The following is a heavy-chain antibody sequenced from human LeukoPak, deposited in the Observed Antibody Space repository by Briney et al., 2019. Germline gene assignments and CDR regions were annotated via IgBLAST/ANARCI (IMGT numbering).Heavy chain of an antibody. J-gene: IGHJ6*03. D-gene: IGHD4-17*01. CDR1: GYTFTSYA. Sequence: ASVKVSCKASGYTFTSYAMNWVRQAPGQGLEWMGWINTNTGNPTYAQGFTGRFVFSLDTSVSTAYLQISSLKAEDTAVYYCARPLRPHYDYGDYFDRRTVPYYYMDVWGKGTTVTVSS. V-gene: IGHV7-4-1*02. CDR2: INTNTGNP. CDR3: ARPLRPHYDYGDYFDRRTVPYYYMDV.